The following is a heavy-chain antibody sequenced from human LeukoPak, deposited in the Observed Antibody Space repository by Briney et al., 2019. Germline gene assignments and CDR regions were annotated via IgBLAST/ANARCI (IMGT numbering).Heavy chain of an antibody. V-gene: IGHV5-51*01. CDR1: GYRFTKSW. J-gene: IGHJ5*02. D-gene: IGHD3-10*01. Sequence: GESLKISCKGSGYRFTKSWIGWVRQMPGKGLEWLGIIYPDDSRTRYSPSFQGQVTMLVDKSISTAYLQWSSLKASDTAMYYCARRWAVAPGTWFDPWGQGTLVTVSS. CDR3: ARRWAVAPGTWFDP. CDR2: IYPDDSRT.